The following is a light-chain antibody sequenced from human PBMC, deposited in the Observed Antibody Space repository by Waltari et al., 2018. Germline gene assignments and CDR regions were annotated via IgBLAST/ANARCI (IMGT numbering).Light chain of an antibody. Sequence: QSALTKPPSASGSPGQSVPIPCPGTSTALGVYNYVSWYQQHPGKAPKLLIYEVSERPSGVPDRFSGSKSGITASLTVFGLQTEDEADYYCASFAGSNTLFGGGTKLTVL. CDR1: STALGVYNY. CDR3: ASFAGSNTL. V-gene: IGLV2-8*01. J-gene: IGLJ2*01. CDR2: EVS.